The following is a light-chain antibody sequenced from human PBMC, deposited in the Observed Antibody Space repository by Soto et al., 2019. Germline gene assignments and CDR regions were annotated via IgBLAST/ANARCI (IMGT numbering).Light chain of an antibody. Sequence: DIVLTQSPGSLYLSPGERGSLXCRASQSLSSRYLAWYHQKPRQAPRLLXXGASSRATGIKGRLSGSGSGRDSTLSLNRLEPEEVAIYYCKQYGGSPRITFGQGTRLEIK. J-gene: IGKJ5*01. CDR3: KQYGGSPRIT. V-gene: IGKV3-20*01. CDR2: GAS. CDR1: QSLSSRY.